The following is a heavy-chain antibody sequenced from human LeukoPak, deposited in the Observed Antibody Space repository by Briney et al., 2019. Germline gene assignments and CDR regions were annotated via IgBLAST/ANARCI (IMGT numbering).Heavy chain of an antibody. Sequence: SVKVSCKAFGGSFSRYAISWVRQAPGQGLEWMGGIIPIFGTANYAQKFQGRVTITADESTRTAYMELRTLRSEDTAIYYCARGSGETGGYYYAYWGRGTPVTVSS. D-gene: IGHD3-22*01. CDR3: ARGSGETGGYYYAY. J-gene: IGHJ4*02. CDR1: GGSFSRYA. V-gene: IGHV1-69*13. CDR2: IIPIFGTA.